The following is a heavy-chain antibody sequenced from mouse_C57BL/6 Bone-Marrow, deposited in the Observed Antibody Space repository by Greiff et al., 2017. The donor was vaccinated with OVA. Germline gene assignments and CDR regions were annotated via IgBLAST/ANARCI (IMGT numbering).Heavy chain of an antibody. J-gene: IGHJ2*01. CDR2: IDPSDSYT. CDR3: ARENYYGSSPFDY. D-gene: IGHD1-1*01. V-gene: IGHV1-50*01. Sequence: VQLQQPGAELVKPGASVKLSCKASGYTFTSYWMQWVKQRPGQGLEWIGEIDPSDSYTNYNQKFKGKATLTVDTSSSTAYMQLSSLTSEDSAVYYCARENYYGSSPFDYWGQGTTLTVSS. CDR1: GYTFTSYW.